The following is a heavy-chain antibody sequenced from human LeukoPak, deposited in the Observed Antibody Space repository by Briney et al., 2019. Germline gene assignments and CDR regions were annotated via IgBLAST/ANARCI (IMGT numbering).Heavy chain of an antibody. D-gene: IGHD3-10*01. J-gene: IGHJ4*02. CDR2: IKSKSDGRTI. CDR3: TALSRGT. CDR1: GFTFSDAW. Sequence: GGSLRLSCAASGFTFSDAWMSWVRQAPGKGLEWVGRIKSKSDGRTIEYAAPVKGRFTISRDDSKNTLYLLMNSLKTEDAAVYYCTALSRGTWGQGILVTVSS. V-gene: IGHV3-15*01.